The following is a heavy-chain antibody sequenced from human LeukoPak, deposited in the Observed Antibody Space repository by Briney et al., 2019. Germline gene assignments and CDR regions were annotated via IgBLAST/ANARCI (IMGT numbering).Heavy chain of an antibody. J-gene: IGHJ4*02. CDR2: ISGGGGST. CDR1: GSTLSSYA. CDR3: ASQFPDIVVVVTAPPDFDF. D-gene: IGHD2-15*01. Sequence: GGSLRLSCAASGSTLSSYAMTWVRQAPGKGLEWVSAISGGGGSTFYADSVKGRFTISRDNSKNTLYLQMNSLRAEDTAVYYCASQFPDIVVVVTAPPDFDFWGQGTLVTVSS. V-gene: IGHV3-23*01.